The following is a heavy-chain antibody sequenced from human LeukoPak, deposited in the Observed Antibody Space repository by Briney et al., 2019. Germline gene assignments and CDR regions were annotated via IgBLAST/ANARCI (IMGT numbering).Heavy chain of an antibody. CDR1: GFTFSSYV. CDR2: IRPDGDRT. V-gene: IGHV3-23*01. Sequence: GGSLRLSWAASGFTFSSYVIHWVRQGPGKGLEWVSAIRPDGDRTYYANSVRGRFTISRDNSKDTVYLQINGLRVEDTAVYYCARGQFGTRGWYTVDYWGQGTLVTVPS. D-gene: IGHD6-19*01. CDR3: ARGQFGTRGWYTVDY. J-gene: IGHJ4*02.